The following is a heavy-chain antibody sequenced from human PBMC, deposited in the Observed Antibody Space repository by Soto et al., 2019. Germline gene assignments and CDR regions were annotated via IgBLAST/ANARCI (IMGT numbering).Heavy chain of an antibody. CDR2: ISAYNGNT. D-gene: IGHD2-2*01. Sequence: ASVKVSCKASGYTFTSYGISWVRQAPGQGLEWMGWISAYNGNTNYAQKLQGRVTMTTDTSTSTAYMELRSLRSDDTAVYYCARGPLTVVPAAIFMSPNYGMDVWGQGTTVTVSS. J-gene: IGHJ6*02. CDR1: GYTFTSYG. V-gene: IGHV1-18*01. CDR3: ARGPLTVVPAAIFMSPNYGMDV.